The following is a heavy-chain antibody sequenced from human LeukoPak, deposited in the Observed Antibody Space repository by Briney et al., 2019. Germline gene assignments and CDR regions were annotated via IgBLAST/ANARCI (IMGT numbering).Heavy chain of an antibody. J-gene: IGHJ4*02. CDR3: ANYGSGSYYNYYFDY. CDR1: GFTFSSYS. CDR2: ISSSGSTI. D-gene: IGHD3-10*01. V-gene: IGHV3-48*04. Sequence: PGGSLRLSCAASGFTFSSYSMNWVRQAPGKGLEWVSSISSSGSTIYYADSVKGRFTISRDNAKNSLYLQMNSLRAEDTAVYYCANYGSGSYYNYYFDYWGQGTLVTVSS.